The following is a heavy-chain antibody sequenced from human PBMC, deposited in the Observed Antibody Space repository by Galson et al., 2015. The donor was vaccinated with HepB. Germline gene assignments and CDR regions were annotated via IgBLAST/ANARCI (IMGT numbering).Heavy chain of an antibody. CDR2: ISGSGGST. CDR3: AKTRWEMAEGGY. J-gene: IGHJ4*02. Sequence: SLRLSCAASGFTFSSYAMSWVRQAPGKGLEWVSAISGSGGSTYYADSVKGRVTISRDNSKNTLYLQMNSLRAEDTAVYYCAKTRWEMAEGGYWGQGTLVTVSS. CDR1: GFTFSSYA. D-gene: IGHD5-24*01. V-gene: IGHV3-23*01.